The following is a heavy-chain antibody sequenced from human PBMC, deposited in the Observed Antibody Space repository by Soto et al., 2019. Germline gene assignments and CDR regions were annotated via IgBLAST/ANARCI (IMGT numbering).Heavy chain of an antibody. CDR1: GFTFSSYA. J-gene: IGHJ3*01. CDR3: AKDPRVGYCSGGSCSVV. CDR2: ISGSGGST. D-gene: IGHD2-15*01. Sequence: GGSLRLSCAASGFTFSSYAISWVRQAPGKGRGWVSAISGSGGSTYYADTVKGRFTISRDNSKNTLYLQMNSLRAEDTAVYYCAKDPRVGYCSGGSCSVVWGQGTMVTVSS. V-gene: IGHV3-23*01.